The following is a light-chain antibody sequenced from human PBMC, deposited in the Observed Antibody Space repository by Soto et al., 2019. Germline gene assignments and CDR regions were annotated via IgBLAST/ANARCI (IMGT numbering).Light chain of an antibody. CDR2: RNN. V-gene: IGLV1-47*01. CDR1: SSNIGSNY. Sequence: QSVLTQPPSASGTPGQRVTISCSGSSSNIGSNYVYWYQQLPGTAPKLLIYRNNQRPSGVPDRFSGSKSGTSASLAISGLRSEDEADCYCAAWDDSLVFGGGTQLTVL. J-gene: IGLJ2*01. CDR3: AAWDDSLV.